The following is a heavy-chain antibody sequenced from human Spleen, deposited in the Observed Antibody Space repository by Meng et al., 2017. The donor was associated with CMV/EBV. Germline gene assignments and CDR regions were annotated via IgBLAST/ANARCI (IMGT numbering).Heavy chain of an antibody. J-gene: IGHJ4*02. V-gene: IGHV3-66*02. D-gene: IGHD3-22*01. CDR1: TVSSNY. Sequence: TVSSNYMSCVRQAPGKGLEWVSLIYSGGRTYYADSVRGRFTISRDNSKNTLYLQMNSLRPEDTAVYYCARSSGAYYDRSGYQGYFDYWGQGTLVTVSS. CDR3: ARSSGAYYDRSGYQGYFDY. CDR2: IYSGGRT.